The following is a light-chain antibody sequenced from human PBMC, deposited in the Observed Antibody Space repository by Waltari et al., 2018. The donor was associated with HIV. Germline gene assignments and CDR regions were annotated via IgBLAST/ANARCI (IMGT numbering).Light chain of an antibody. Sequence: QLVLTQSPSASASLGASVKLTCTLSSGPTSNAIAWPQQQPEKGPRFLLKINTDGSHDRGDGIPDRVSGSSSGAERYLTISSLQSEDEADYYCQAWGAGIRVFGGGTKLTVL. CDR3: QAWGAGIRV. CDR2: INTDGSH. V-gene: IGLV4-69*01. CDR1: SGPTSNA. J-gene: IGLJ3*02.